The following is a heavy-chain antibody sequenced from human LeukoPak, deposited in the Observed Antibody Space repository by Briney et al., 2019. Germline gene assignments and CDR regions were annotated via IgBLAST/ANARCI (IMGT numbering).Heavy chain of an antibody. CDR3: ARGDVIAPFDP. Sequence: SETLSLTCTVSGGSISSSSYYWGWIRQPPGKGLEWIGSIYYSGSTYYNPSLKSRVTISVDTSKNQFSLKLSSVIAADTAVYYCARGDVIAPFDPWGQGTLVTVSS. V-gene: IGHV4-39*07. J-gene: IGHJ5*02. D-gene: IGHD3-16*02. CDR1: GGSISSSSYY. CDR2: IYYSGST.